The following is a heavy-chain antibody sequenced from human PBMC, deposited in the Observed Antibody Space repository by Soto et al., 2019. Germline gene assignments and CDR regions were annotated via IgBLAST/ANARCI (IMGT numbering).Heavy chain of an antibody. CDR1: GYTFIGYY. CDR2: INARSGDT. Sequence: QVQLVQSGAEVKKPGASVKVSCKASGYTFIGYYIHWGRQAHGQWLEWMGRINARSGDTTYEQKFQGRLTMTRETSISTANMELSSLRTDDTAVYYCGRDGVGATPLGWFDPWGQVSLVTVSS. V-gene: IGHV1-2*06. CDR3: GRDGVGATPLGWFDP. D-gene: IGHD1-26*01. J-gene: IGHJ5*02.